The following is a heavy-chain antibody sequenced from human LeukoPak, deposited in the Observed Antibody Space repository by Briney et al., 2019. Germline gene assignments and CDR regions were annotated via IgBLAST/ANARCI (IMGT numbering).Heavy chain of an antibody. V-gene: IGHV4-59*11. D-gene: IGHD2-15*01. CDR3: ARGGSLGPTPNDAFDI. CDR1: GGSISSHY. J-gene: IGHJ3*02. Sequence: SETLSLTCTVSGGSISSHYWSWIQQPPGKGLEWIGYIYYSGSTYYNPSLKSRVTISVDTSKNQFSLKLSSVTAADTAVYYWARGGSLGPTPNDAFDIWGQGTMVTVSS. CDR2: IYYSGST.